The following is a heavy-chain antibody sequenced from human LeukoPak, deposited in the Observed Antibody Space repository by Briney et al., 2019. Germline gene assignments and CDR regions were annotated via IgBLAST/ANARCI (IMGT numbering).Heavy chain of an antibody. V-gene: IGHV3-48*03. D-gene: IGHD5-18*01. CDR3: ARNTGYSYGYFDY. Sequence: GGSLRLSCAASGFTFSNNEMNWVRQAPGKGLEWVSYMSRGGNTIYYLDSVKGRFTISRDTAENSLSLQMNSLRAEDTAVYYCARNTGYSYGYFDYWGQGTLVTVSS. CDR1: GFTFSNNE. CDR2: MSRGGNTI. J-gene: IGHJ4*02.